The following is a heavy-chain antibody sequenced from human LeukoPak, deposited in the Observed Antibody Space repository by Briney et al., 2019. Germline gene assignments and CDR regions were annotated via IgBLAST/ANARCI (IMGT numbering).Heavy chain of an antibody. CDR2: INHSGST. CDR3: ARGAGIVGATTWFHFDY. CDR1: GGSFSGYY. Sequence: SETLSLTCAVYGGSFSGYYWSWIRQPPGKGLEWIGEINHSGSTNYNPSLKSRVTISVDTSKNQFSLKLSSVTAADTAVYYCARGAGIVGATTWFHFDYWGQGTLVTVSS. D-gene: IGHD1-26*01. J-gene: IGHJ4*02. V-gene: IGHV4-34*01.